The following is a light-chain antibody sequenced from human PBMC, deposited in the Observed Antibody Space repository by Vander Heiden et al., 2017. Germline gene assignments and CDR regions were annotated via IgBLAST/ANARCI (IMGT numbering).Light chain of an antibody. CDR1: QSGSNSY. V-gene: IGKV3-20*01. CDR3: QQYGSSGWT. CDR2: GAS. Sequence: ENVLTQSPGPPSLSPGERATLSCRARQSGSNSYLAWYQQKPGQTPRLLIYGASSRATGVPDRFSGSGSGTDFTLTISRLEAEDVAVYYCQQYGSSGWTFGQGTKVEIK. J-gene: IGKJ1*01.